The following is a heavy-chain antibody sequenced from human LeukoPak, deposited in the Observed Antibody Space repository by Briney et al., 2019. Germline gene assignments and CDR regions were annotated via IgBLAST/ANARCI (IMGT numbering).Heavy chain of an antibody. CDR3: VRGTGY. J-gene: IGHJ4*02. Sequence: GGSLRLSCSVSGFTFSTYVLHWVRQAPGKGLEYVSAISSNGDNTYYADSVKGRSTISRDNSKNTLYLQMSSLRADDTAVYYCVRGTGYWGQGTLVTVSS. CDR1: GFTFSTYV. V-gene: IGHV3-64D*06. CDR2: ISSNGDNT.